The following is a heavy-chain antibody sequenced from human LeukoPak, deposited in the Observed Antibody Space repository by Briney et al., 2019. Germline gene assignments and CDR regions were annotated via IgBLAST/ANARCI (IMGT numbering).Heavy chain of an antibody. CDR3: ARDIVLMVYAIRDYYYYGMDV. V-gene: IGHV3-33*01. Sequence: GRSLRLSRAASGFTFSSYGMHWVRQAPGKGLEWVAVIWYDGSNKYYADSVKGRFTISRDNSKNTLYLQMNSLRAEDTAVYYCARDIVLMVYAIRDYYYYGMDVWGQGTTVTVSS. CDR2: IWYDGSNK. CDR1: GFTFSSYG. J-gene: IGHJ6*02. D-gene: IGHD2-8*01.